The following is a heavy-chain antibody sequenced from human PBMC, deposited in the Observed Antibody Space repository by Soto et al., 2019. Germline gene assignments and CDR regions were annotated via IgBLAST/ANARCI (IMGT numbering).Heavy chain of an antibody. CDR1: GFTFSSYA. CDR3: ARDXYYYDSSGTRLSRGFDY. D-gene: IGHD3-22*01. CDR2: ISYDGSNK. J-gene: IGHJ4*02. V-gene: IGHV3-30-3*01. Sequence: PGGSLRLSCAASGFTFSSYAMHWVRQAPGKGLEWVAVISYDGSNKYYADSVKGRFTISRDNSKNTLYLQMNSLRAEDTAVYYCARDXYYYDSSGTRLSRGFDYWGQGTLVTVSS.